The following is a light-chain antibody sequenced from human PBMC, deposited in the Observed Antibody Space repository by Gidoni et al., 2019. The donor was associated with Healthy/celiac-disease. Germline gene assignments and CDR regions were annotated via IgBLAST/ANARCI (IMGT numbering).Light chain of an antibody. J-gene: IGKJ1*01. CDR3: LQHNSYPTWT. CDR2: AAS. CDR1: QGIRND. Sequence: IQMTQSPSSLSASVGDRVTITCRASQGIRNDLGWYQQKPGKAPKRLIYAASSLQRGGPSRLSGSGSGTEVTRTISSLQPEDVATYYWLQHNSYPTWTFGQGTKVEIK. V-gene: IGKV1-17*01.